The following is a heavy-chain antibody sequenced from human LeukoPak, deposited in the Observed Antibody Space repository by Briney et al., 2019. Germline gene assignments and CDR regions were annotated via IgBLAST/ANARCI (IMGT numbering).Heavy chain of an antibody. V-gene: IGHV3-23*01. Sequence: GGPLRLSCAASGLTFSSYAMSWVRQAPGKGLEWVSAISGSGGSTYYADSVKGRFTISRDNSKNTLYLQMNSLRAEDTAVYYCAKYKSIAVAVFDYWGQGTLVTVSS. CDR3: AKYKSIAVAVFDY. CDR1: GLTFSSYA. J-gene: IGHJ4*02. CDR2: ISGSGGST. D-gene: IGHD6-19*01.